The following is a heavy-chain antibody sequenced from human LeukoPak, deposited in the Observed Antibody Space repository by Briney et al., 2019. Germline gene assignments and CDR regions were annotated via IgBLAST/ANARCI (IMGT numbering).Heavy chain of an antibody. CDR1: GFTVSNAW. CDR3: ARGSGT. CDR2: IKQDGSEE. J-gene: IGHJ3*01. Sequence: GGSLRLSCAASGFTVSNAWMSWVRQAPGKGLEWVANIKQDGSEEYCVDSVKGRFTISRDNAKNSLYLQMNSLRVEDTAVYYCARGSGTWGQGTMVTVSS. V-gene: IGHV3-7*01.